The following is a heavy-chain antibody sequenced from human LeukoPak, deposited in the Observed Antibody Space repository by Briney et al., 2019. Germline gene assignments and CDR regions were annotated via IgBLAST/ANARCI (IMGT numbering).Heavy chain of an antibody. J-gene: IGHJ4*02. V-gene: IGHV3-23*01. Sequence: GGSLRLSCAASGFTFSSYGMHWVRQAPGKGLEWVAGINNRGNNMNHADSVKGRFTISRDNSKNTLYLQMNSLRVEDTAVYYCAKESTRYSSPYWGQGTLVTVSS. CDR3: AKESTRYSSPY. D-gene: IGHD6-13*01. CDR2: INNRGNNM. CDR1: GFTFSSYG.